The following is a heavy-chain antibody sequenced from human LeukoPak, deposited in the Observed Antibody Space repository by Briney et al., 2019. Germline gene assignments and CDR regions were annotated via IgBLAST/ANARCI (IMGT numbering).Heavy chain of an antibody. D-gene: IGHD2/OR15-2a*01. CDR1: GFTFTNFW. CDR3: ARERVTTTSFDY. Sequence: GGSLRLSCAASGFTFTNFWMNWLRQAPGKGLEWVANIKQDGGAKNYVDSVKGRFTISRDNAKNSLYLQMNNLRVEDTVVYYCARERVTTTSFDYWGQGVLVTVSS. CDR2: IKQDGGAK. J-gene: IGHJ4*02. V-gene: IGHV3-7*01.